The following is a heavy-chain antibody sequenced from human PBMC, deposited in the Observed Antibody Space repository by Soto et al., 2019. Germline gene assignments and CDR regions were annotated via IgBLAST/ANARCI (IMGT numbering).Heavy chain of an antibody. Sequence: ASVKVSCKASGGTFSSYAISWVRQAPGQGLEWMGGIIPIFGTANYAQKFQGRVTITADESTSTAYMELSSLRSEDTAVYYCASVNLRFSYGIDVWGQGTTVTVSS. V-gene: IGHV1-69*13. CDR2: IIPIFGTA. J-gene: IGHJ6*02. CDR1: GGTFSSYA. D-gene: IGHD3-3*01. CDR3: ASVNLRFSYGIDV.